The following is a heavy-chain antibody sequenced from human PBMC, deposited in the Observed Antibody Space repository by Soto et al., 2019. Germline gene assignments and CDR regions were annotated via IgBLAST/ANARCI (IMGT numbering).Heavy chain of an antibody. Sequence: GGSLRLSCTTSGFTVGSSYMSWVRQAPGRGLEWVSVIYTGGSTYYADSVKGRFTISRDNSKSTLYLQMHSLRAEDTALYYCARVSTTAKTFEYWGQGTLVTVSS. CDR1: GFTVGSSY. CDR3: ARVSTTAKTFEY. J-gene: IGHJ4*02. V-gene: IGHV3-53*01. CDR2: IYTGGST.